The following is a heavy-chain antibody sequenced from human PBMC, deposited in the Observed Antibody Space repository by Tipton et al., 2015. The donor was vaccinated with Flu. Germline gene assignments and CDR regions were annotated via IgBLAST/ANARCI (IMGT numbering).Heavy chain of an antibody. CDR1: GGSISRGSYY. CDR2: IYTSGST. CDR3: ARGYSSSLGLPFDY. D-gene: IGHD6-19*01. J-gene: IGHJ4*02. Sequence: TLSLTCTVSGGSISRGSYYYNWIRQPAGKGLEWIGRIYTSGSTNYNPSLKSRVTMSLDTSKNQFSMKLSSVTAADTAVYYCARGYSSSLGLPFDYWGQGTLVTVSS. V-gene: IGHV4-61*02.